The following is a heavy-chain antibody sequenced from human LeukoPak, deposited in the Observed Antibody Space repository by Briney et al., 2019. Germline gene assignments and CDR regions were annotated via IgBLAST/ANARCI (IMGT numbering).Heavy chain of an antibody. CDR1: GFLFIEYS. Sequence: GGSLRLSCTASGFLFIEYSMNWVRRAPGKGLEWISYIGIDSGNTKYADSVRGRFTISADKAKNSLYLQMNSLRVEDTAVYYCARDHNYAFDNWGQGTLVSVAS. J-gene: IGHJ4*02. V-gene: IGHV3-48*01. CDR3: ARDHNYAFDN. CDR2: IGIDSGNT. D-gene: IGHD1-1*01.